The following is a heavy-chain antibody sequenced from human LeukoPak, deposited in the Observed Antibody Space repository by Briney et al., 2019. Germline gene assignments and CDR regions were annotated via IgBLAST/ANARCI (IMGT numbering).Heavy chain of an antibody. CDR2: ISWNSGSI. Sequence: SLRLSCAASGFTFDDYAMHWVRQAPGKGLEWVSGISWNSGSIGYADSVKGRFTISRDNAKNSLYLQMNSLRAEDTALYYCAKDSGACSGGSCYADNGYFDYWGQGTLVTVSS. D-gene: IGHD2-15*01. J-gene: IGHJ4*02. CDR3: AKDSGACSGGSCYADNGYFDY. V-gene: IGHV3-9*01. CDR1: GFTFDDYA.